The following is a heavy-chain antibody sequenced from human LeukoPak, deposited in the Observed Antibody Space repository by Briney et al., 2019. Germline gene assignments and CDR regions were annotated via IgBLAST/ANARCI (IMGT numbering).Heavy chain of an antibody. J-gene: IGHJ4*02. Sequence: SETLSLTCTVSGGSISSYYWTWIRQPAGKGLEWIGRIYNSGSTNYNPSLKSRVTMSVDTSQNQFSLKVSSVIAADTAVYYCARHERYCSSTSCYPVDYWGQGTLVTVSS. V-gene: IGHV4-4*07. CDR3: ARHERYCSSTSCYPVDY. D-gene: IGHD2-2*01. CDR2: IYNSGST. CDR1: GGSISSYY.